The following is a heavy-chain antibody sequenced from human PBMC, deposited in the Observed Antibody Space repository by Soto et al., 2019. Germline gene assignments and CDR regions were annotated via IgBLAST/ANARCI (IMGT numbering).Heavy chain of an antibody. CDR3: ARGSSYDLWSGYYPLLGY. Sequence: ASVKVSCKASGYTFTSYDINWVRQATGQGLERMGWMNPNIGNTGYAQKFQGRVTMTRNTSISTAYMELSSLRSEDTAVYYCARGSSYDLWSGYYPLLGYWGQGTLVTVSS. CDR2: MNPNIGNT. D-gene: IGHD3-3*01. V-gene: IGHV1-8*01. J-gene: IGHJ4*02. CDR1: GYTFTSYD.